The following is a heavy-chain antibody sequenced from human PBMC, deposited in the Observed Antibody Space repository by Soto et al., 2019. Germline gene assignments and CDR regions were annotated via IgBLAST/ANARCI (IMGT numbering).Heavy chain of an antibody. CDR1: GYSISSSNW. D-gene: IGHD1-26*01. CDR3: ARREIQGPIDY. CDR2: IYYSGTT. V-gene: IGHV4-28*01. Sequence: QVQLQESGPGLVKPSDTLSLTCAVSGYSISSSNWWGWIRQPPGKGLEWIGYIYYSGTTYYNPSLRSRVTMSVYTSKNQFSLKLTSVTAVDTAVYYCARREIQGPIDYWGQGTLVTVSS. J-gene: IGHJ4*02.